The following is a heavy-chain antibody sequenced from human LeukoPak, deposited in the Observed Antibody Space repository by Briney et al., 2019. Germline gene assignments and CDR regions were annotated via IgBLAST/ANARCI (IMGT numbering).Heavy chain of an antibody. CDR1: GFTFSSYS. J-gene: IGHJ6*02. V-gene: IGHV3-21*01. CDR2: ISSSSGYI. Sequence: PGGSLRLSCAASGFTFSSYSMNWVRQAPGKGLEWVSSISSSSGYIYYADSVKGRFTISRDNAKNSLYLQMNSLRAEDTAVYYCARDSRSGYRNYYYYGMDVWGQGTTVTVSS. D-gene: IGHD3-3*01. CDR3: ARDSRSGYRNYYYYGMDV.